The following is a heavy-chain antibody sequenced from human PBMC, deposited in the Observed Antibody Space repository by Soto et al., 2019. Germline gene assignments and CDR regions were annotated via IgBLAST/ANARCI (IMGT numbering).Heavy chain of an antibody. CDR2: IFDSGTT. CDR1: GGSITSDYSC. Sequence: TLSLTCTVSGGSITSDYSCWSWIRQPPGEGLEWIGHIFDSGTTYTNPSLRSQVAISLDTSKNHFSLKLSSVTAADTAVYYCARHGTYYYFSGGYYVSSYFDYWGQGTLVTVSS. V-gene: IGHV4-30-4*01. CDR3: ARHGTYYYFSGGYYVSSYFDY. J-gene: IGHJ4*02. D-gene: IGHD3-22*01.